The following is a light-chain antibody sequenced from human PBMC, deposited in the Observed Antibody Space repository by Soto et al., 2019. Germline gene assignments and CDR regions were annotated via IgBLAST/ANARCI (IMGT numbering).Light chain of an antibody. Sequence: EIVMTQSPATLSVSPGERATLSCRASQSVSSNLAWYQQKPGQAPRLLIYGASTRATGIPARFSGSGSGTEFTLTISSLQSEDFAVYSCQQYNNWPITFGQGTRLEI. CDR3: QQYNNWPIT. CDR2: GAS. CDR1: QSVSSN. V-gene: IGKV3-15*01. J-gene: IGKJ5*01.